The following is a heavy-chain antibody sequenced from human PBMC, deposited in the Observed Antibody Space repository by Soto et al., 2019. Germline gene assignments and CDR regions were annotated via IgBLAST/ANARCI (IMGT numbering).Heavy chain of an antibody. J-gene: IGHJ6*02. D-gene: IGHD3-3*01. Sequence: QVQVVESGGGVVQPGRSLRLSCAASGFTFSSFGMHWVRQAPGKGLEWVSLIWYDGSKKSYGDSVKGRCTISRDNYMSTVYLQMNSLRADDTAVYYCARDASYYSLWSGYYPSRNGMDVWGQGTTVTVSS. V-gene: IGHV3-33*01. CDR1: GFTFSSFG. CDR2: IWYDGSKK. CDR3: ARDASYYSLWSGYYPSRNGMDV.